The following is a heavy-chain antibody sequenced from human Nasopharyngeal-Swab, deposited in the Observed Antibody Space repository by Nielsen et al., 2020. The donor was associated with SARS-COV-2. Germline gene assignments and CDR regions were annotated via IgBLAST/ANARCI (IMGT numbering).Heavy chain of an antibody. CDR3: ARDLDYGVQRPVGVFEI. Sequence: GESLMIYCPASGFTFSSYWLSWVRQAPGKGLEWVANINHDGSEKYYVDSVTGRLTISRDNAKNSLYLQMKSLRVEDTAVYYCARDLDYGVQRPVGVFEIWGQGTMVTVSS. CDR2: INHDGSEK. D-gene: IGHD4/OR15-4a*01. J-gene: IGHJ3*02. CDR1: GFTFSSYW. V-gene: IGHV3-7*03.